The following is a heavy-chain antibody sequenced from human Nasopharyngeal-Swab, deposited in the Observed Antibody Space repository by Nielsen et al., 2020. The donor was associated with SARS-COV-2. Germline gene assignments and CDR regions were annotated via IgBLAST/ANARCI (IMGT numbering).Heavy chain of an antibody. CDR2: IYYSGST. V-gene: IGHV4-39*01. D-gene: IGHD2-2*01. CDR3: ASLEYCSSTSCYRAYAFDI. CDR1: GGSISSSSYY. Sequence: SETLSLTCTVSGGSISSSSYYWGWIRQPPGKGLEWIGSIYYSGSTYYNPSLKSRVTIPIDTSKNQFSLNLSSVTAADTAVYYCASLEYCSSTSCYRAYAFDIWGQGTMVTVSS. J-gene: IGHJ3*02.